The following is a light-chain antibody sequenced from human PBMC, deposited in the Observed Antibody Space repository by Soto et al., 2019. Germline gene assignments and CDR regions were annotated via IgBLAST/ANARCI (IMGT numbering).Light chain of an antibody. CDR1: QSVSSSY. CDR2: GAS. V-gene: IGKV3-20*01. J-gene: IGKJ3*01. CDR3: QQYDSSPFT. Sequence: EIVLTQSPGNLSLSPGERATLSCRASQSVSSSYLAWYQQKPGQAPRLLIYGASSRATGIPDRFSGSGSGTDFTLTISRLEPEDFAVYYCQQYDSSPFTFGPGTKVDI.